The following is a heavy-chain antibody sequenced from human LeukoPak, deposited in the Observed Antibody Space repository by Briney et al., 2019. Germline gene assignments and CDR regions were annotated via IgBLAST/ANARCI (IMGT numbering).Heavy chain of an antibody. Sequence: GGSLRLSCAASGFTFSSYSMNWVRQAPGKGLEWVSAISGSGGSTYYADSVKGRFTISRDNSKNTLYLQMNSLRAEDTAVYYCAKDRSGSSSFDYWGQGTLVTVSS. V-gene: IGHV3-23*01. CDR2: ISGSGGST. CDR1: GFTFSSYS. D-gene: IGHD3-10*01. J-gene: IGHJ4*02. CDR3: AKDRSGSSSFDY.